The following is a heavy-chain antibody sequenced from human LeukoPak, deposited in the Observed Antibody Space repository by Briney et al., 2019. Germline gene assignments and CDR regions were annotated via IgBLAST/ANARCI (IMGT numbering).Heavy chain of an antibody. J-gene: IGHJ2*01. V-gene: IGHV1-69*04. CDR1: GGTFSSYA. Sequence: SVKVSCKASGGTFSSYAISWVRQAPGQGLEWMGRIIPILGIANYAQKFQGRVTITADKSTSTAYMELSSLRSEDTAVYYCARDTPSDDSSGYYYEVGWYFDLWGRGTLVTVSS. CDR2: IIPILGIA. CDR3: ARDTPSDDSSGYYYEVGWYFDL. D-gene: IGHD3-22*01.